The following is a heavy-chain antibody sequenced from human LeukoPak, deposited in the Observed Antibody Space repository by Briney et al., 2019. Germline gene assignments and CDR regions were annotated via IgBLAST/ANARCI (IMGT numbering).Heavy chain of an antibody. CDR1: TYISSDFG. D-gene: IGHD3-16*02. CDR3: ARVYLYTTGWSAAYYYFMDV. Sequence: ASVKVSCKASTYISSDFGISWVRLAPGGGLEWMGWVSGDNGQTNYGHRFYGRVTMTMETSSNTASMELRGLRSDDTAIYYCARVYLYTTGWSAAYYYFMDVWGKGTTVIVSS. J-gene: IGHJ6*03. CDR2: VSGDNGQT. V-gene: IGHV1-18*01.